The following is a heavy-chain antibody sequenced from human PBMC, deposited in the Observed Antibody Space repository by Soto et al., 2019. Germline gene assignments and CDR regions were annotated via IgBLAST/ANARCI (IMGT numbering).Heavy chain of an antibody. J-gene: IGHJ4*02. Sequence: GASVKVSCKASGYTFASNYMHWVRQAPGQGLEWMGTINPSGGSTSYAQKFQGRVTMTRDTSTSTVYMDLSSLRSEDTAVYYCARDRSGSFSADYWGQGTLVTVS. D-gene: IGHD1-26*01. CDR2: INPSGGST. CDR1: GYTFASNY. CDR3: ARDRSGSFSADY. V-gene: IGHV1-46*01.